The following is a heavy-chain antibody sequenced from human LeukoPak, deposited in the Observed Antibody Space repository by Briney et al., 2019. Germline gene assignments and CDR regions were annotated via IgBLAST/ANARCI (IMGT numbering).Heavy chain of an antibody. CDR1: GYTFTGYY. CDR3: ARDTGYIAVAAAIY. V-gene: IGHV1-2*02. D-gene: IGHD6-19*01. J-gene: IGHJ4*02. Sequence: ASVEVSCKASGYTFTGYYMHWVRQAPGQGLEWMGWINPNSGGTNYAQKFQGRVTMTRDTSISTAYMELSRLRSDDTAVYYCARDTGYIAVAAAIYWGQGTLVTVSS. CDR2: INPNSGGT.